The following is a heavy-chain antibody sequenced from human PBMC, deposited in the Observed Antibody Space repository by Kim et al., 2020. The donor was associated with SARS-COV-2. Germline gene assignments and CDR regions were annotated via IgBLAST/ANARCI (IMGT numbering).Heavy chain of an antibody. V-gene: IGHV1-3*01. Sequence: KFQGRVTITRDTSASSAYMSLSSLRSEDTAVYYCARGGGSSGRTQDGMDVWGQGTTVTVSS. CDR3: ARGGGSSGRTQDGMDV. J-gene: IGHJ6*02. D-gene: IGHD3-10*01.